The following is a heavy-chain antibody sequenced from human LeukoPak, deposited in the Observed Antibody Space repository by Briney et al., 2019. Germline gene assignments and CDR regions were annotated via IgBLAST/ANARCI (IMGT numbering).Heavy chain of an antibody. V-gene: IGHV3-15*01. D-gene: IGHD6-13*01. CDR3: ASAAGPFDN. J-gene: IGHJ4*02. CDR2: KSKTDGGTT. Sequence: KSKTDGGTTDYAAPVKGRFTISRDNSKNTLYLEMNSLRAEDTAVYYCASAAGPFDNWGQGTLVTVSS.